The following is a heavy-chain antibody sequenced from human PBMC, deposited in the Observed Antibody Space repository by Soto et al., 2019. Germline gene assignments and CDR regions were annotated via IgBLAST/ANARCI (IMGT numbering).Heavy chain of an antibody. CDR3: ARKSIAAVRLSWFDP. V-gene: IGHV1-3*01. J-gene: IGHJ5*02. CDR1: GYNFSTYA. Sequence: QVQLVQSGAEVKKPGASVKVSCKTSGYNFSTYAMHWVRQAPGQRLEWMGWINVDNGNTRYSQKFQGRIAITRDTSATTAYMELSSLTSEDTAVYYCARKSIAAVRLSWFDPWGQGTLVSVSS. CDR2: INVDNGNT. D-gene: IGHD6-13*01.